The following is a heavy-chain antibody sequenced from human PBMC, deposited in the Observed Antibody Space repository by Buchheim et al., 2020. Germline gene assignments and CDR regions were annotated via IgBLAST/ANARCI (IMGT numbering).Heavy chain of an antibody. V-gene: IGHV3-23*01. J-gene: IGHJ5*02. CDR1: GFTFSSYA. Sequence: EVQLLESGGGLVQPGGSLRLSCAASGFTFSSYAMSWVRQAPGKGLEWVSAISGSGGSTYYADSVKGRFTISRDNSKNQLYLQMNSLRAEDTAVYYCAKDYADYSNYVRIGNWFDPWGQGTL. CDR3: AKDYADYSNYVRIGNWFDP. D-gene: IGHD4-11*01. CDR2: ISGSGGST.